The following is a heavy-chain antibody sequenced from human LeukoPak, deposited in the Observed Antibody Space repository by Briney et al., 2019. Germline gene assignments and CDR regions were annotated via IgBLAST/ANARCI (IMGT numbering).Heavy chain of an antibody. CDR3: ARCGAVAGIDY. J-gene: IGHJ4*02. D-gene: IGHD6-19*01. V-gene: IGHV4-38-2*01. Sequence: PSETLSLTCAVSGYSISSGYYWGWIRQPPGKGLEWIGSICHSGSTYYNPSLKSRVTISVDTSKNQFSLKLSSVTAADTAVYYCARCGAVAGIDYWGQGTLVTVSS. CDR1: GYSISSGYY. CDR2: ICHSGST.